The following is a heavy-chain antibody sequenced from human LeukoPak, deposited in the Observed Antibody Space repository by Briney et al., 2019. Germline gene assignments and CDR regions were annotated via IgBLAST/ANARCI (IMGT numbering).Heavy chain of an antibody. D-gene: IGHD6-6*01. J-gene: IGHJ4*02. CDR2: INHSGST. Sequence: SETLSLTCAVYGGSFRGYYWSWIRQPPGKGLEWIGEINHSGSTNYNPSLKSRVTISVDTSKNQFSLKLSSVTAADTAVYYCARGSIAEYWGQGTLVTVSS. CDR3: ARGSIAEY. V-gene: IGHV4-34*01. CDR1: GGSFRGYY.